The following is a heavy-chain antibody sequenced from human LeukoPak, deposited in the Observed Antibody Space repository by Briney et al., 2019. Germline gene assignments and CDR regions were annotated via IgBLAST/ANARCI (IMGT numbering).Heavy chain of an antibody. CDR1: GFTFDDYA. Sequence: GRSLRLSCAASGFTFDDYAMHWVRQAPRKGLEWVSGISWNSGSIGYADSVKGRFTISRDNAKNSLYLQMNSLRAEDTALYYCAKDTAGTYYYYGMDVWGQGTTVTVSS. CDR2: ISWNSGSI. D-gene: IGHD6-19*01. CDR3: AKDTAGTYYYYGMDV. V-gene: IGHV3-9*01. J-gene: IGHJ6*02.